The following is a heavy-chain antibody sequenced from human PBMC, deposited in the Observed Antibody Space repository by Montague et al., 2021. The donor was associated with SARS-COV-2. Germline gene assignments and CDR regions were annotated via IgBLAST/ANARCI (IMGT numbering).Heavy chain of an antibody. CDR3: ARAPRKIFGVVLTFDH. CDR1: GGSISSGGYY. Sequence: TLSLTCTVSGGSISSGGYYWSWIRQHPGKGLEWIGYIYYSGSTYYNPSLKSRVTMSVDTSKNQFPLKLSSVTAADTAVYYCARAPRKIFGVVLTFDHWGQGSLGTVAS. D-gene: IGHD3-3*01. CDR2: IYYSGST. J-gene: IGHJ4*02. V-gene: IGHV4-31*03.